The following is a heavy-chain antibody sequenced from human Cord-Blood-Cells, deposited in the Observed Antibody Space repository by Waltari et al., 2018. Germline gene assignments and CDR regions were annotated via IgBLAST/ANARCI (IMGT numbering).Heavy chain of an antibody. D-gene: IGHD2-15*01. J-gene: IGHJ4*02. CDR2: VNPNSGNT. CDR3: ARGLAQDIVVVVAATDY. CDR1: GYTFTSYD. Sequence: QVRLVQSGAEVKKPVASVKVSCKASGYTFTSYDITWVRPATGPGLEWLGWVNPNSGNTGYAQKFQGRITMTRNTSISTAYMELSSLRSEDTAVYYCARGLAQDIVVVVAATDYWGQGTLVTVSS. V-gene: IGHV1-8*01.